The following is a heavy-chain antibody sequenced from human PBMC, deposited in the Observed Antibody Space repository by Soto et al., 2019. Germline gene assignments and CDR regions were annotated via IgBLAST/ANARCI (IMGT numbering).Heavy chain of an antibody. CDR3: AKDLSSSLYYYGMDV. D-gene: IGHD6-6*01. J-gene: IGHJ6*02. Sequence: QVQLVESGGGVVQPGRSLRLSCAASGFTFSSYGMHWVRQAPGKGLEWVAVISYDGSNKYYADSVKGRFTISRDNSKNTLFLQLNSLRDDDTAVYYCAKDLSSSLYYYGMDVWGQGTTVTVSS. CDR1: GFTFSSYG. V-gene: IGHV3-30*18. CDR2: ISYDGSNK.